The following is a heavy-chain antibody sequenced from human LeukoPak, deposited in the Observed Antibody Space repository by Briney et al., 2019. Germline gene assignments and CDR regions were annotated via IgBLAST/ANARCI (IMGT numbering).Heavy chain of an antibody. CDR3: ARAALVGATYYFDY. V-gene: IGHV4-61*01. CDR1: GGSVSSGSYY. CDR2: IYYSGST. Sequence: ASETLSLTCTVSGGSVSSGSYYWSWIRQPPGKGLEWIGYIYYSGSTNYNPSLKSRVTISVDTSKNQFSPKLSSVTAADTAVYYCARAALVGATYYFDYWGQGTLVTVSS. J-gene: IGHJ4*02. D-gene: IGHD1-26*01.